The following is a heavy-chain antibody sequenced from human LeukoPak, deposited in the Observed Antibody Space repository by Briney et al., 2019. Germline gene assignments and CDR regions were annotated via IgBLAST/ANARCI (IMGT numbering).Heavy chain of an antibody. CDR2: IISIFGTA. CDR1: GGTFSSYA. CDR3: ARVEARNYYDILTGSDQGAFDI. J-gene: IGHJ3*02. D-gene: IGHD3-9*01. Sequence: GASVKVSCKASGGTFSSYAISWVRQAPGQGLEWMGGIISIFGTANYAQKFQGRVTITADESTSTAYMELSSLRSEDTAVYYCARVEARNYYDILTGSDQGAFDIWGQGTMVTVSS. V-gene: IGHV1-69*13.